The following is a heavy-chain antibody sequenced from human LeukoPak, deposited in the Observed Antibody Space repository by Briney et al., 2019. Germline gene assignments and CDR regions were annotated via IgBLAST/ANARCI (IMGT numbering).Heavy chain of an antibody. CDR1: GFTFSTYA. V-gene: IGHV3-23*01. J-gene: IGHJ4*02. Sequence: GGSLRLSCAASGFTFSTYAMSWVRQAPGKGLEWVPTLTDSGVYTYYADSVKGRFTISRDNSENTLYLQMNGLRAGDTAVYYCAKGIVGATRNLDSWGQGTLVTVSS. CDR3: AKGIVGATRNLDS. CDR2: LTDSGVYT. D-gene: IGHD1-26*01.